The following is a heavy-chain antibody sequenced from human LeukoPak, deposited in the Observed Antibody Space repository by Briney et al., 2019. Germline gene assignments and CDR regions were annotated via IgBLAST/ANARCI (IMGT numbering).Heavy chain of an antibody. CDR3: ARVRYGDYLLDY. CDR2: IYYTGST. V-gene: IGHV4-30-4*01. Sequence: SQTLSLTCSVSGGSISSGDYYWSWIRQPPGKGLEWIGYIYYTGSTYYNPSLKSRVTISVDTSKNQFSLKLSSVTAADTAVYYCARVRYGDYLLDYWGQGALVTVSS. D-gene: IGHD4-17*01. CDR1: GGSISSGDYY. J-gene: IGHJ4*02.